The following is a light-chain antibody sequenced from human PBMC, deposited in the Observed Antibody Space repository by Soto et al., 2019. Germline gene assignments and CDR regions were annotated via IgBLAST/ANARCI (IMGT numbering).Light chain of an antibody. Sequence: AIQMTQSPSSLSASVGDRVTLTCRASQDIRDDLGWYQHKPGRAPKLLIFAASSLQSGVPSRFSGSGSGTDFTLTISSLQPEDFATYYCLQDYNYPWTVGQGTKVDIK. CDR2: AAS. J-gene: IGKJ1*01. CDR1: QDIRDD. V-gene: IGKV1-6*01. CDR3: LQDYNYPWT.